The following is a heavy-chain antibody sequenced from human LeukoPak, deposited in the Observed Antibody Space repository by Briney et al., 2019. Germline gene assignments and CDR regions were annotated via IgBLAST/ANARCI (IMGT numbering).Heavy chain of an antibody. CDR3: ARGGAARPDY. D-gene: IGHD6-25*01. CDR1: GFTFDDYA. V-gene: IGHV3-9*01. Sequence: PGGSLRLSCAASGFTFDDYAMHWVRQAPGKGLEWVSGISWNSGSIGYADSVKGRFTISRDNAKNSLYLQLHSLRAEDTAVFYCARGGAARPDYWGQGTLVTVSS. J-gene: IGHJ4*02. CDR2: ISWNSGSI.